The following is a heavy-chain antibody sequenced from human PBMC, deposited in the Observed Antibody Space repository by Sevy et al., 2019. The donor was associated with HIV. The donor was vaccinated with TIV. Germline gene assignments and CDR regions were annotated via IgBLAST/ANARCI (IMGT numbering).Heavy chain of an antibody. D-gene: IGHD1-26*01. CDR3: ARDRSGSTH. J-gene: IGHJ1*01. V-gene: IGHV3-7*03. Sequence: GGSLRLSCAASGFTFSNYWMAWVRQAPGKGLEWVAKIKQDGSEKYYVDSVKGRFTISRDNARNSHYLQMNSLRVEDTAVYYCARDRSGSTHWGQGTLVTVSS. CDR1: GFTFSNYW. CDR2: IKQDGSEK.